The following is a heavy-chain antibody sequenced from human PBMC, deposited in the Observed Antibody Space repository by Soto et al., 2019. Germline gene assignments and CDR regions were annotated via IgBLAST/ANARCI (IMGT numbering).Heavy chain of an antibody. CDR2: ISYDGSNK. D-gene: IGHD1-26*01. Sequence: GGSLRLSCAASGFTFSSYAMHWVRQAPGKWLEWVAVISYDGSNKYYADSVKGRFTISRDNSKNTLYLQMNSLRAEDTAVYYCARDETVGATGGFDYWGQGTLVTVSS. CDR1: GFTFSSYA. CDR3: ARDETVGATGGFDY. V-gene: IGHV3-30*04. J-gene: IGHJ4*02.